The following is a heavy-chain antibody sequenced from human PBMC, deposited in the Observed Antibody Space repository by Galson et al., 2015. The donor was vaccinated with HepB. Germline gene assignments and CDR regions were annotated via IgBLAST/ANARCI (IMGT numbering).Heavy chain of an antibody. D-gene: IGHD4-17*01. Sequence: SLRLSCAASGFTFSDYYMNWVRQAPGKGLEWVSSISSSSTIYYADSVKGRFTISRDNAKNSLYLQMNSLRAEDTAVYYCARDGDNGARTYYFDYWGQGTLVTVSS. J-gene: IGHJ4*02. CDR3: ARDGDNGARTYYFDY. CDR2: ISSSSTI. CDR1: GFTFSDYY. V-gene: IGHV3-69-1*02.